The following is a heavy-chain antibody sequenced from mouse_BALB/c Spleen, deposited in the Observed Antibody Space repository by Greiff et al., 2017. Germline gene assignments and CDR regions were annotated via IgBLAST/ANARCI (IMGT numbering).Heavy chain of an antibody. Sequence: QVQLQQSGPGLVQPSQSLSITCTVSGFSLTSYGVHWVRQSPGKGLEWLGVIWSGGSTDYNAAFISRLSISKDNSKSQVFFKMNSLQANDTAIYYCARNFDYDEGDWFAYWGQGTLVTVSA. J-gene: IGHJ3*01. CDR1: GFSLTSYG. V-gene: IGHV2-2*02. CDR3: ARNFDYDEGDWFAY. CDR2: IWSGGST. D-gene: IGHD2-4*01.